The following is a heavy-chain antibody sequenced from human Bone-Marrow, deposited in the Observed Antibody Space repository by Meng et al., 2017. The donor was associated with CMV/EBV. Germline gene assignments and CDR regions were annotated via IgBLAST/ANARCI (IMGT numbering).Heavy chain of an antibody. D-gene: IGHD3-3*01. J-gene: IGHJ6*02. CDR1: GYSISSGYY. CDR2: IYHSGST. V-gene: IGHV4-38-2*02. Sequence: GSLRLSCTVSGYSISSGYYWGWIRQPPGKGLEWIGSIYHSGSTYYNPSLKSRVTISVDTSKNQFSLKLSSVTAADTAVYYCAKDQYDFWSGYPFYYYGMDVWGQGTTVTVSS. CDR3: AKDQYDFWSGYPFYYYGMDV.